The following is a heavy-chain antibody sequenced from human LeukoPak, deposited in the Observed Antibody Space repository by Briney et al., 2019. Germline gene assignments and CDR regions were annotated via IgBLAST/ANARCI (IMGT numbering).Heavy chain of an antibody. J-gene: IGHJ5*02. CDR3: ARRGYYGSGNDFRFDP. V-gene: IGHV4-59*02. D-gene: IGHD3-10*01. CDR2: IYYSGST. CDR1: GFTVSSNY. Sequence: GSLRLSCAASGFTVSSNYMSWVRQAPGKGLEWIGYIYYSGSTNYKPSLKSRVTISVDTSKNQFSLKLSSVTAADTAVYYCARRGYYGSGNDFRFDPWGQGTQVTVSS.